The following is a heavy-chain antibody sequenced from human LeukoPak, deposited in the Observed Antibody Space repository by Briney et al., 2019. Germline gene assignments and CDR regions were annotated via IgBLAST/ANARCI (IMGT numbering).Heavy chain of an antibody. CDR2: ISGRGSDT. J-gene: IGHJ4*02. D-gene: IGHD2-15*01. Sequence: GGSLRLSCFASGFTFSTFAMTWVRQSPGRGLEWVSTISGRGSDTYYADSVKGRFTISRDNSKNTLYLQMTSLRGEDTALYYCAKDRSTSFRSFDYWGQGALVAVSS. V-gene: IGHV3-23*01. CDR1: GFTFSTFA. CDR3: AKDRSTSFRSFDY.